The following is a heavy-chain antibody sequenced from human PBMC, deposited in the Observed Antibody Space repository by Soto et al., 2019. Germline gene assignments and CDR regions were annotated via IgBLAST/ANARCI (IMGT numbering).Heavy chain of an antibody. J-gene: IGHJ6*02. CDR3: AKDREEGYYFYYGMDV. CDR1: GASVNTYS. CDR2: IYTSAST. D-gene: IGHD3-10*01. Sequence: QVQLQESGPGLVKPSETLSLTCTVSGASVNTYSWSWIRQPAGKGLEWIGRIYTSASTNYSPSLKGRLTLYVDTSKSQVSLKLTSVTAADAAIYYCAKDREEGYYFYYGMDVWGQGATVTVSS. V-gene: IGHV4-4*07.